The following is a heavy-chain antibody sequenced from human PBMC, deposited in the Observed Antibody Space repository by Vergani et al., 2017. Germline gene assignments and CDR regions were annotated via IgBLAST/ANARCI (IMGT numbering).Heavy chain of an antibody. J-gene: IGHJ4*02. CDR1: GYTFTSYY. CDR2: INPSGGST. CDR3: ARDLSVLVRLWLAEGAAY. D-gene: IGHD6-19*01. Sequence: QVQLVQSGAEVKKPGASVKVSCKASGYTFTSYYMHWVRQAPGQGLEWMGIINPSGGSTSYAQKFQGRVTMTRDTSTSTVYMELSSLRSEDTAVYYCARDLSVLVRLWLAEGAAYWGQGTLVTVSS. V-gene: IGHV1-46*01.